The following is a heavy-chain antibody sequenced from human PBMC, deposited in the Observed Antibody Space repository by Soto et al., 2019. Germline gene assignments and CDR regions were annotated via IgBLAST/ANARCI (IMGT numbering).Heavy chain of an antibody. J-gene: IGHJ4*02. CDR1: GFSFSDHY. D-gene: IGHD1-7*01. V-gene: IGHV3-72*01. CDR3: ARSSGNYPLFDY. CDR2: IRNKANSYTT. Sequence: EVQLVESGGGLVQPGGSLRLPCAASGFSFSDHYIDWVRQASGKGLEWVGRIRNKANSYTTEYAASVKGRFIVSRDDSKNSAYLQMNNLETEDTAVYYCARSSGNYPLFDYWGQGTLVTVSS.